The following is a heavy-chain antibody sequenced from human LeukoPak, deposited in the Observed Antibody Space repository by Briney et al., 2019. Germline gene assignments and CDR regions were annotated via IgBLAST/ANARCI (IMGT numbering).Heavy chain of an antibody. CDR3: AKDIRTGGRAFDI. J-gene: IGHJ3*02. Sequence: AGESLRLSCAASGFTFRSYSMNWVRQAPGEGLEWVSYISSSSSTIYYADSVKGRFTISRDNSKNTLYLQMNSLRAEDTAVYYCAKDIRTGGRAFDIWGQGTMVTVSS. V-gene: IGHV3-48*01. D-gene: IGHD3-16*01. CDR1: GFTFRSYS. CDR2: ISSSSSTI.